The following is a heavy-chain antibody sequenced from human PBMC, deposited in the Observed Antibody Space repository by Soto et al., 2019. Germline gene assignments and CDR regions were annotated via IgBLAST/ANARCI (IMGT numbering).Heavy chain of an antibody. CDR1: GGSISSGGYY. CDR2: IYYIGST. Sequence: SSETLSLTCTVSGGSISSGGYYWSWIRQHPGKGLEWIGYIYYIGSTDYNPSLKSRVTISVDTSKRQFSLRLTSVTAADTAVYYCARDGYDGSGSPYPAYWGPGTQVTVSS. V-gene: IGHV4-61*08. CDR3: ARDGYDGSGSPYPAY. D-gene: IGHD3-10*01. J-gene: IGHJ4*02.